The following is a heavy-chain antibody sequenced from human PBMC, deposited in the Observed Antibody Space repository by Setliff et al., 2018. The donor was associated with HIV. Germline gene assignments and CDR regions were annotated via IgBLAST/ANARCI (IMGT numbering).Heavy chain of an antibody. CDR2: TNYSRGR. J-gene: IGHJ4*02. CDR1: GVSISGPIGITYY. V-gene: IGHV4-39*02. CDR3: ARRYHDASGFYNS. Sequence: KTSETLSLTCSVSGVSISGPIGITYYWDWPRKPPGKGLEWIGNTNYSRGRSYKASLKSRVTISLDTSKNHFSLKLSSVAAADTAVYYCARRYHDASGFYNSWGQGVLVTVSS. D-gene: IGHD1-1*01.